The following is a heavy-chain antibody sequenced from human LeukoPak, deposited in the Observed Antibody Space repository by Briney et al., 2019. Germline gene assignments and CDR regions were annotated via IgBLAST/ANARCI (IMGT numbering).Heavy chain of an antibody. CDR2: INPSGGST. J-gene: IGHJ6*02. CDR1: GYTFTSYY. V-gene: IGHV1-46*01. D-gene: IGHD2-21*02. CDR3: ARSLKNPEGDFRPYYGMDV. Sequence: ASVKVSCKASGYTFTSYYMHWVRQAPGQGLEWMGIINPSGGSTSYAQKFQGRVTMTRDTSTSTVYMELSSLISEDTAVYYCARSLKNPEGDFRPYYGMDVWGQGTTVTVSS.